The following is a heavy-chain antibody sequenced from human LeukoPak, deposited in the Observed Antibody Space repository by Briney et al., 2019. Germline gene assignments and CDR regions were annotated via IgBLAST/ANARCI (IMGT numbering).Heavy chain of an antibody. D-gene: IGHD1-14*01. CDR2: IYYSGST. Sequence: SETLSLTCTVSGGSISSTSYYWGWIRQPPGKGLEWIGSIYYSGSTYYNPFLKSRVTISIDTSKNQFSLMLSSVTAADTAVYYCARGGSVTYRIDYWGQGTLVTVSS. V-gene: IGHV4-39*01. J-gene: IGHJ4*02. CDR3: ARGGSVTYRIDY. CDR1: GGSISSTSYY.